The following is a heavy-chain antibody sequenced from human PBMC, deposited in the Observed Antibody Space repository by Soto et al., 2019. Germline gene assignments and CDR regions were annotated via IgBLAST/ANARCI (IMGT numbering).Heavy chain of an antibody. J-gene: IGHJ4*02. CDR3: ARGYSSVDY. V-gene: IGHV4-59*01. CDR1: GGSISSYY. D-gene: IGHD4-4*01. CDR2: IYYSGNT. Sequence: QVQLQESGPGLVKPSETLSLTCTVSGGSISSYYWTWIRRSPGKGLEWIGYIYYSGNTNYNPSLESRVTISVDTSKKQFSLRLSSVTAADTAVYFCARGYSSVDYWGQGTLVTVSS.